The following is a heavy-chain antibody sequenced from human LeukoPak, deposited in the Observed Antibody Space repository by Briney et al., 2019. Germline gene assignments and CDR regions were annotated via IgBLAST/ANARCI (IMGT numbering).Heavy chain of an antibody. CDR2: IYTSENT. J-gene: IGHJ6*03. CDR1: GGYIGSYY. D-gene: IGHD4-17*01. V-gene: IGHV4-4*07. CDR3: AREADYGDYSKSFYYMDV. Sequence: SETLSLTCTVSGGYIGSYYWSWIRQPVGKGLEWIGRIYTSENTEYNPSLKSRVTMSVDMSTSQFSLRLTSVTAADTAVYYCAREADYGDYSKSFYYMDVWGKGTTVTVSS.